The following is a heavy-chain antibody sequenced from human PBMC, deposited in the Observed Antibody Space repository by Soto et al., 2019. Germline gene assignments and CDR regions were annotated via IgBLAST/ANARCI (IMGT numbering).Heavy chain of an antibody. CDR2: INPSGGST. V-gene: IGHV1-46*01. Sequence: GASVEVSCKASGYTFTSYYMHWVRQAPGQGLEWMGIINPSGGSTSYAQKFQGRVTMTRDTSTSTVYMELSSLRSEDTAVYYCATEADWLLYVVWGQGTLVTVSS. CDR3: ATEADWLLYVV. CDR1: GYTFTSYY. J-gene: IGHJ4*02. D-gene: IGHD3-9*01.